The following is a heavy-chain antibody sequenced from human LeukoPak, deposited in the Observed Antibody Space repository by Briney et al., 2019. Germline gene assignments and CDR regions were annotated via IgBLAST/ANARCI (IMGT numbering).Heavy chain of an antibody. J-gene: IGHJ4*02. Sequence: SETLSLTCTVSGDSISSGDYYWSWIRQPAGKGLEWIGRISSSGSTNYNPSLKSRVTISVDTSKNQFSLKLSSVTAADTAVYYCAVNLGYCSGGSCSDYWGQGTLVTVSS. CDR3: AVNLGYCSGGSCSDY. CDR1: GDSISSGDYY. V-gene: IGHV4-61*02. CDR2: ISSSGST. D-gene: IGHD2-15*01.